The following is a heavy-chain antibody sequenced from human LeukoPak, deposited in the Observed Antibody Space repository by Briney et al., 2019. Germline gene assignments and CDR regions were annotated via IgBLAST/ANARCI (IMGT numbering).Heavy chain of an antibody. D-gene: IGHD5-18*01. CDR1: GYSFTSYW. Sequence: HGESLKISCQGSGYSFTSYWISWVRQMPGKGLEWMGRIDPSDSYTNYSPSFQGHVTISADKSISTAYLQWSSLKASDTAMYYCARKYSYGAQDGMDVWGQGTTVTVSS. CDR3: ARKYSYGAQDGMDV. J-gene: IGHJ6*02. V-gene: IGHV5-10-1*01. CDR2: IDPSDSYT.